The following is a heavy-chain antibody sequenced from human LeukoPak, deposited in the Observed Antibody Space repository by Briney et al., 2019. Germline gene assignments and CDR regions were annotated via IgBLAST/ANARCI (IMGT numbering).Heavy chain of an antibody. Sequence: SVKVSCKASGGTFSSYAISWVRQAPGQGLEWMGGIIPIFGTANYAQKFQGRVTITTDESTSTAYMELSSLRSEDTAVYYCARDGYYDSSGSLNPRDYWGQGTLVTVSS. V-gene: IGHV1-69*05. CDR1: GGTFSSYA. CDR2: IIPIFGTA. J-gene: IGHJ4*02. D-gene: IGHD3-22*01. CDR3: ARDGYYDSSGSLNPRDY.